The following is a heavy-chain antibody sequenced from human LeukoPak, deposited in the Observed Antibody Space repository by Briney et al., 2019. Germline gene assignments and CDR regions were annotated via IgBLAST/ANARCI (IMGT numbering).Heavy chain of an antibody. CDR2: INPSGGST. CDR1: GGTFSSYA. J-gene: IGHJ4*02. V-gene: IGHV1-46*01. CDR3: ARDEYYYDSSGYYSNFDY. D-gene: IGHD3-22*01. Sequence: ASVTVSCTASGGTFSSYAISWVRQAPGQGLEWMGIINPSGGSTSYAQKFQGRVTMTRDTSTSTVYMELSSLRSEDTAVYYCARDEYYYDSSGYYSNFDYWGQGTLVTVSS.